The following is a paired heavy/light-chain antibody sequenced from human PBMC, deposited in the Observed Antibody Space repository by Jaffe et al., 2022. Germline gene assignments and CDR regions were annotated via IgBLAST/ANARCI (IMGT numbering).Heavy chain of an antibody. CDR1: GFTFSGSA. Sequence: EVQLVESGGGLVQPGGSLILSCAASGFTFSGSAVHWVRQASGKGLEWVGHIGSKTKSYATVYGESVKGRFTISRDDSKNTAYLQMNSLKTEDTAVYYCLPVTSPGTKYYFDYWGQGTLVTVSS. CDR3: LPVTSPGTKYYFDY. CDR2: IGSKTKSYAT. V-gene: IGHV3-73*02. D-gene: IGHD4-17*01. J-gene: IGHJ4*02.
Light chain of an antibody. CDR3: CSYAGRFTWV. Sequence: QSALTQPASVSGSPGQSITISCTGTSSDVGIYNLVSWYQQHPGKAPKVMIFEVYKRPSGVSNRFSGSKSGNTASLTISGLQAEDEADYYCCSYAGRFTWVFGGGTKLTVL. CDR2: EVY. V-gene: IGLV2-23*02. CDR1: SSDVGIYNL. J-gene: IGLJ3*02.